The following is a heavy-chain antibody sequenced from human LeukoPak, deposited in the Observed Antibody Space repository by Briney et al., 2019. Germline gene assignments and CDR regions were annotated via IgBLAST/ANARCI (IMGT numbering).Heavy chain of an antibody. V-gene: IGHV3-23*01. CDR2: ISGSGGST. D-gene: IGHD3-10*01. CDR3: ARAKEYYGSGSYSPLDY. CDR1: GFTFSSYA. Sequence: GGSLRLSCAASGFTFSSYAMSWVRQAPGKGLEWVSAISGSGGSTYYADSVKGRFTISRDNSKNSLFLQMNSLRAEDTAVYSCARAKEYYGSGSYSPLDYWGQGTLVTVSS. J-gene: IGHJ4*02.